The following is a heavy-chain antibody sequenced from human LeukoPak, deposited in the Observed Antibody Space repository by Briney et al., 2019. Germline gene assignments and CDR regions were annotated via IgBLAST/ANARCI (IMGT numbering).Heavy chain of an antibody. CDR3: AKSEYYDILTGYGYYYGMDV. V-gene: IGHV3-9*01. CDR2: ISWNSGSI. Sequence: GGSLRLSCAASGFTFDDYGMHWVRQAPGKGLEWVSGISWNSGSIGYADSVKGRFTISRDNAKNSLYLQMNSLRAEDTALYYCAKSEYYDILTGYGYYYGMDVWGQGTTVTVSS. J-gene: IGHJ6*02. CDR1: GFTFDDYG. D-gene: IGHD3-9*01.